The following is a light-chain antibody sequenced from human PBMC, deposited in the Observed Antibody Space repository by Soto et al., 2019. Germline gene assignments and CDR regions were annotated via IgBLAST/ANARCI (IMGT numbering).Light chain of an antibody. V-gene: IGLV1-40*01. CDR3: QSYDSSLSGSV. CDR2: SNN. CDR1: SSNIGAGYD. Sequence: QAVVTQPPSVSGAPGQRVTISCTGSSSNIGAGYDVHWYQQVPGTAPKLLIYSNNQRPSGVPDRFSGSKSGTSASLAITGLQAEDEADYYCQSYDSSLSGSVFGGGTQLTVL. J-gene: IGLJ2*01.